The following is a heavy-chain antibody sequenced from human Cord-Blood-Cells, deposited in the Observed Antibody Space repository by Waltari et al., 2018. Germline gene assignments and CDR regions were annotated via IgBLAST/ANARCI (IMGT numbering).Heavy chain of an antibody. D-gene: IGHD2-2*01. Sequence: QVQLVQAGAEVKKPRAEVKVCGKASEYNINSYYIPWVRQAPGQRLEWMVIINPSGGSTSYAQKFQGRVTMTRDTSTSTVYMELSSLRSEDTAVYYCARELLVVPAETWFDPWGQGTLVTVSS. CDR2: INPSGGST. V-gene: IGHV1-46*02. CDR3: ARELLVVPAETWFDP. CDR1: EYNINSYY. J-gene: IGHJ5*02.